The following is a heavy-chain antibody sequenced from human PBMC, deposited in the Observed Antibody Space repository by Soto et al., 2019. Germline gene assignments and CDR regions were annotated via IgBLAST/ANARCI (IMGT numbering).Heavy chain of an antibody. Sequence: QVQLVQSGAEVKKPGSSVKVSCKASGGTFSSYAISWVRQAPGQGLEWMGGIIPIFGTANYAQKFQGRVTITADESTSTAYMELSSLRSEDTAVYYCARLGYDSRDYNYYYGMDGWGQGTTVTVSS. D-gene: IGHD5-12*01. CDR1: GGTFSSYA. J-gene: IGHJ6*02. V-gene: IGHV1-69*01. CDR3: ARLGYDSRDYNYYYGMDG. CDR2: IIPIFGTA.